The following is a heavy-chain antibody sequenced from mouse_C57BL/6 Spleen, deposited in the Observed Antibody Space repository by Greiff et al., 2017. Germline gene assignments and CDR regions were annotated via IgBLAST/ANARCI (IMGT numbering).Heavy chain of an antibody. Sequence: QVQLQQPGAELVRPGSSVKLSCKASGYTFTSYWRHWVKQRPIQGLEWIGNIDPSDSETHYNQKFKDKATLTVDKSSSTAYMQLSSLTSEDSAVYYCASYGSSYGYFDVWGTGTTVTVSS. V-gene: IGHV1-52*01. CDR2: IDPSDSET. D-gene: IGHD1-1*01. CDR3: ASYGSSYGYFDV. CDR1: GYTFTSYW. J-gene: IGHJ1*03.